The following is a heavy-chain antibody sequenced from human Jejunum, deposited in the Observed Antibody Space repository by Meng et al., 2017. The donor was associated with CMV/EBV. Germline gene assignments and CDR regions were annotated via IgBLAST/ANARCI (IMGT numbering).Heavy chain of an antibody. CDR2: IKEDGTQK. CDR1: GFTFSNYW. V-gene: IGHV3-7*01. Sequence: ASGFTFSNYWMAWVSQAPGKGLEWVANIKEDGTQKLYVDSVKGRFSISRDNGQNSLYLQMNSVTAGDTAVYYCATNYDFWSGYTFDPWGQGTLVTVSS. CDR3: ATNYDFWSGYTFDP. D-gene: IGHD3/OR15-3a*01. J-gene: IGHJ5*02.